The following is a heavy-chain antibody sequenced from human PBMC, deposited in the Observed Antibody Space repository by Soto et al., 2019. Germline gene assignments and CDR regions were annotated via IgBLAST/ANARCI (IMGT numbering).Heavy chain of an antibody. CDR3: ARGDSSSWTGGFDP. D-gene: IGHD6-13*01. CDR2: INAGNGNT. Sequence: GASVKVSCKASGYTFTSYAMHWVRQAPGQRLEWMGWINAGNGNTKYSQKFQGRVTITRDTSASTAYMELSSLRSEDTAVYYCARGDSSSWTGGFDPWGQGTLVTVSS. CDR1: GYTFTSYA. V-gene: IGHV1-3*01. J-gene: IGHJ5*02.